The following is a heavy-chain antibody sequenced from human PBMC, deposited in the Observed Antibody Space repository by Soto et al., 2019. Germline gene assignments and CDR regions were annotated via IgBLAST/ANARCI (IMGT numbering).Heavy chain of an antibody. J-gene: IGHJ4*02. CDR2: MFTTGTT. Sequence: RRLSCAASGFAVGGFYMNWVRQAPGKGLEWVSVMFTTGTTYYADSVKGRFTISRDDSKNTLYLQMNSLRAEDTAVYYCARERYSYGFDYWGQGTVVTVSS. V-gene: IGHV3-53*01. CDR3: ARERYSYGFDY. CDR1: GFAVGGFY. D-gene: IGHD5-18*01.